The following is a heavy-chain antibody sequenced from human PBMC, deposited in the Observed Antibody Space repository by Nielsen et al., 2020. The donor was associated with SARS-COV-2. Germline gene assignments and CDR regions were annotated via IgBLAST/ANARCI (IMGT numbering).Heavy chain of an antibody. V-gene: IGHV3-11*06. CDR3: ARAHYGDYLRYFDY. CDR1: GFTFSDYY. CDR2: ISSSSSYT. D-gene: IGHD4-17*01. J-gene: IGHJ4*02. Sequence: GESLKISCAASGFTFSDYYMSWIRQAPGKGLEWLSYISSSSSYTNYADSVKGRFTISRDNAKNSLYLQMNSLRAEDTAVYYCARAHYGDYLRYFDYWGQGTLVTVSS.